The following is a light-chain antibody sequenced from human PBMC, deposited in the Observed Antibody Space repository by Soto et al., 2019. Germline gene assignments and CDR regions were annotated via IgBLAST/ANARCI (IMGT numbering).Light chain of an antibody. CDR3: QQYYSYPRT. J-gene: IGKJ3*01. V-gene: IGKV1-8*01. CDR1: QGMSSY. CDR2: AAS. Sequence: AIRMTQSPSSFSASTGDRVTITCRASQGMSSYLAWYQQKPGKAPKLLIYAASTLQSVVPSRFSGSGSGTDFTLTISCLQSEDFATYYCQQYYSYPRTFGPGTKVDIK.